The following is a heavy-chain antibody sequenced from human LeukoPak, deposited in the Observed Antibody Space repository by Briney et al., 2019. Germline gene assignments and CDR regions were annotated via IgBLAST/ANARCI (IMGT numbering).Heavy chain of an antibody. CDR3: ARMSSSGYYSGY. D-gene: IGHD3-22*01. CDR2: INPNSGGT. CDR1: GYTFTGYY. J-gene: IGHJ4*02. Sequence: ASVKVSCKASGYTFTGYYMHWVRQAPGQGLEWMGWINPNSGGTNYAQKLQGRVTMTTDTSTSTAYMELRSLRSDDTAVYYCARMSSSGYYSGYWGQGTLVTVSS. V-gene: IGHV1-2*02.